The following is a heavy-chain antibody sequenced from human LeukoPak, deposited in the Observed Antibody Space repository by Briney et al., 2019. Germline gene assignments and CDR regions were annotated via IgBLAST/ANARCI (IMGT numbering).Heavy chain of an antibody. CDR3: ARDTWDTASAFDI. D-gene: IGHD5-18*01. V-gene: IGHV1-69*01. Sequence: VASVKVSCKASGGTFSSYAISWVRQAPGQRLEWMGGIIPIFGTANYAQKFQGRVTITADESTSTAYMELSSLRSEDTAVYYCARDTWDTASAFDIWGQGTMVTVSS. CDR2: IIPIFGTA. J-gene: IGHJ3*02. CDR1: GGTFSSYA.